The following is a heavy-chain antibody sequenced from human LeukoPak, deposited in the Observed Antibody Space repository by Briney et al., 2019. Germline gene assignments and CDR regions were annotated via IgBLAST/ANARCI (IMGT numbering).Heavy chain of an antibody. J-gene: IGHJ3*02. CDR1: GGSISSYY. Sequence: PSETLSLTCTVSGGSISSYYWSWIRQPPGKGLEWIGYIYYSGSTYYNPSLKSRVTISVDTSKNQFSLKLSSVTAADTAVYYCAREPRPAADAFDIWGQGTMVTVSS. D-gene: IGHD2-2*01. V-gene: IGHV4-59*12. CDR3: AREPRPAADAFDI. CDR2: IYYSGST.